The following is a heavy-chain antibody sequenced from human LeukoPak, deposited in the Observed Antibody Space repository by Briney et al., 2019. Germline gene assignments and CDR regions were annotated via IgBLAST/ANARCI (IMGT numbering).Heavy chain of an antibody. V-gene: IGHV3-7*01. CDR3: ARRRGYCSSTSCSHYYFDY. CDR1: GFTFSSYW. CDR2: IKQDGSEK. D-gene: IGHD2-2*01. Sequence: GGTLRLSCAASGFTFSSYWMSWVRHPPGKGLERVANIKQDGSEKYYVDSVKGRFTISRDNAKNSLYMQMNSLRAEDTAVYYCARRRGYCSSTSCSHYYFDYWGQGTLVTVSP. J-gene: IGHJ4*02.